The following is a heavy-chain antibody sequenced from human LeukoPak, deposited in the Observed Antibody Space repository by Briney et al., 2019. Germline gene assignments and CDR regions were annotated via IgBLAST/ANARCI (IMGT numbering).Heavy chain of an antibody. J-gene: IGHJ3*02. CDR3: ARVLILEWSDAFDI. CDR2: TYYRSKWYN. V-gene: IGHV6-1*01. D-gene: IGHD3-3*01. Sequence: SQTLSLTCAISGDSVSSNSAGWNWIRQSPSRGLEWLGRTYYRSKWYNDFAPSVRNRITINPDTSKNQFSLKLSSVTAADTAVYYCARVLILEWSDAFDIWGQGTMVTVSS. CDR1: GDSVSSNSAG.